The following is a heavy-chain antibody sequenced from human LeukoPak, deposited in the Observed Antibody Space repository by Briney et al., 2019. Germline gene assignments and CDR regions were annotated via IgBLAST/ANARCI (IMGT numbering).Heavy chain of an antibody. D-gene: IGHD3-22*01. Sequence: ASVKVSCKASGYTFTSYDISWVRQATGQGLEWMGWMNPNSGNTGYAQKFQGRVTMTRNTSISTAYMELSSLRSEDTAVYYCARVDSSGYLDFDYWGQGTLVTVSS. J-gene: IGHJ4*02. CDR2: MNPNSGNT. V-gene: IGHV1-8*01. CDR1: GYTFTSYD. CDR3: ARVDSSGYLDFDY.